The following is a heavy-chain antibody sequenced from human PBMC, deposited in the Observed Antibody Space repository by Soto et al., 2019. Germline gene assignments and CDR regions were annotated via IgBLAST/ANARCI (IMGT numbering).Heavy chain of an antibody. J-gene: IGHJ4*02. CDR1: GGSISSYY. D-gene: IGHD3-3*01. V-gene: IGHV4-59*08. Sequence: QVHLQESGPGLVKPSETLSLTCTVSGGSISSYYWSWIRQPPGKGLEWIGYISDSGITNYSPSLNSRVTISVDTSKNQGSLKLSSVTAADTAIYYCASSCLKYEECGRASHSFDYWGQGTLGNVSS. CDR2: ISDSGIT. CDR3: ASSCLKYEECGRASHSFDY.